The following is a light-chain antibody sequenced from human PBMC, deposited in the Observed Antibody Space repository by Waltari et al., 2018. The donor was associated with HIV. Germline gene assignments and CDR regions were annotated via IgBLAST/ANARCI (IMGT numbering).Light chain of an antibody. CDR2: DVR. Sequence: QSVLTQPASVSGFLGQSITIPCGGSSGDIGSFNFVSWYHSRPYQAPRLIIHDVRSRPSGVSTRFSGSKTGSPASLTISGLNSEDESVYYCCSYSRGGDSYVFGPGT. V-gene: IGLV2-14*01. J-gene: IGLJ1*01. CDR1: SGDIGSFNF. CDR3: CSYSRGGDSYV.